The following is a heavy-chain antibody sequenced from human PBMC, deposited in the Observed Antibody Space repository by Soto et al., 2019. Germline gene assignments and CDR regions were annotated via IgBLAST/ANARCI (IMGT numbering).Heavy chain of an antibody. V-gene: IGHV1-18*01. CDR3: ARSFWSCYVPISLYYYYTDV. D-gene: IGHD3-3*01. CDR1: GYTFTSYG. CDR2: ISAYNGNT. J-gene: IGHJ6*03. Sequence: ASVKVSCKASGYTFTSYGISWVRQAPGQGLEWMGWISAYNGNTNYAQKLQGRVTMTTDTSTSTAYMELRSLRSDDTAVYYCARSFWSCYVPISLYYYYTDVWGKGTTVT.